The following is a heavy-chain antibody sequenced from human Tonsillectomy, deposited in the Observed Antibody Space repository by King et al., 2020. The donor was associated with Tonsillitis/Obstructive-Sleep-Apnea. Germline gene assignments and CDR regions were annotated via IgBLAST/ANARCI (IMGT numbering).Heavy chain of an antibody. CDR1: GFTVSRNY. V-gene: IGHV3-53*01. J-gene: IGHJ2*01. CDR3: ARTLITIFGVVVPSWYFDL. CDR2: IYSGGST. D-gene: IGHD3-3*01. Sequence: DVQLVESGGGLIQPGGSLRLSCAASGFTVSRNYMSWVRQAPGKGLEWVSVIYSGGSTYHADSVKGRFTISGDDSKNTLYLQMNSLRAEDTAVYYCARTLITIFGVVVPSWYFDLWGRGTLVTVSS.